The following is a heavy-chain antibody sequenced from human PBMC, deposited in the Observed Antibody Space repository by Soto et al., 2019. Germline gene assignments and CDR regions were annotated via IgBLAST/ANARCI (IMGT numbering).Heavy chain of an antibody. J-gene: IGHJ4*02. CDR3: TRSGSGVSWELHY. Sequence: EVQLVESGGGLVQPGGSLRLSCAASGFTFRSYWMHWVRQAPGKRLVWGSRINAAGSSTSYVDSVQGRFAISRDNGKNTLSLQMDCMTGEDRAVYSCTRSGSGVSWELHYWGQGTLVTVSS. CDR2: INAAGSST. CDR1: GFTFRSYW. D-gene: IGHD2-15*01. V-gene: IGHV3-74*01.